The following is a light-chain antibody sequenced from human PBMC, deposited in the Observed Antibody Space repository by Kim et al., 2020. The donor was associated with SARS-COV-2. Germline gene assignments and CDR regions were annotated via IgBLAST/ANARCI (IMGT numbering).Light chain of an antibody. J-gene: IGKJ1*01. CDR2: GAS. CDR1: ESVDYNY. Sequence: EIVLTQSPGTLSLSPGERGTLSCRANESVDYNYLAWYQRKPGQAPRLLIYGASNRATGIPDRFSGSGSGTDFTLTISRLEPEDFALYYCQQYGSSPLTFGQGTKVDIK. V-gene: IGKV3-20*01. CDR3: QQYGSSPLT.